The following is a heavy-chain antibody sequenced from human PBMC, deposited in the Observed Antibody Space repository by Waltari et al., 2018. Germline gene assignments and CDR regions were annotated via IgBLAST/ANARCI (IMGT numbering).Heavy chain of an antibody. V-gene: IGHV4-59*01. D-gene: IGHD3-3*01. CDR3: ARGHYDFWSGYLAY. CDR2: IYYSGST. Sequence: QVQLQESGPGLVKPSETLSLTCTVSGGSISSYYWSWIRQPPGKGLEWIGYIYYSGSTNYNPSLKSRVTISVDTSKNQFSLKLSSVTAADTAVYYCARGHYDFWSGYLAYWGQGTLVTVSS. CDR1: GGSISSYY. J-gene: IGHJ4*02.